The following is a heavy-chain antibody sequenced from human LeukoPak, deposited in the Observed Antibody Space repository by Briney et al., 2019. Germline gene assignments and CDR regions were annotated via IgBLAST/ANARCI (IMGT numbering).Heavy chain of an antibody. Sequence: GGSLRLSCAASGFTFSDWYMNWVRQAPGKGLEWISCIGTSSTNTHYADSVKGRFTISRDNTKNSVHLQFKNVRAEDTAVYYCARPCGSDCSFLDIWGQGTMVTVSS. CDR2: IGTSSTNT. D-gene: IGHD2-21*01. CDR1: GFTFSDWY. CDR3: ARPCGSDCSFLDI. V-gene: IGHV3-11*01. J-gene: IGHJ3*02.